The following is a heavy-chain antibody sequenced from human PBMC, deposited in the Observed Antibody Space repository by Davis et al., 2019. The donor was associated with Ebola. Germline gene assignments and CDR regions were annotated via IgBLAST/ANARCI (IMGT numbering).Heavy chain of an antibody. J-gene: IGHJ4*02. CDR2: VNDDGSGT. V-gene: IGHV3-74*01. Sequence: GESLKISCAASGFTFTNYWMHWVRQTPGKGLVWVSRVNDDGSGTSYADSVRGRFTISRDNSKNTLYLQISSLRAEDTAVYYCVSGIVGAFDYWGQGTLVTVSS. CDR1: GFTFTNYW. CDR3: VSGIVGAFDY. D-gene: IGHD1-26*01.